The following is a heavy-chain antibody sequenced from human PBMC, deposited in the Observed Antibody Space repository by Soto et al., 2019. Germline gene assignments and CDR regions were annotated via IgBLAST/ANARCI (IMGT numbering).Heavy chain of an antibody. CDR1: GYTFTSYG. CDR3: ARDEYSSKFGSRYYYYGMDV. CDR2: ISAYNGNT. Sequence: ASVKVSCKASGYTFTSYGISWVRQAPGQGLEWMGWISAYNGNTNYAQKLQGRVTMTTDTSTSTAYMELRSLRSDDTAVYYCARDEYSSKFGSRYYYYGMDVWGQGTTVTVSS. V-gene: IGHV1-18*01. J-gene: IGHJ6*02. D-gene: IGHD6-6*01.